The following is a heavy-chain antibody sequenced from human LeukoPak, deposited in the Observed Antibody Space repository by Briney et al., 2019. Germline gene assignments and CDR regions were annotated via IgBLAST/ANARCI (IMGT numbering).Heavy chain of an antibody. V-gene: IGHV4-39*01. D-gene: IGHD5-18*01. J-gene: IGHJ4*02. CDR2: IYYSGST. CDR1: GGSITSTSYY. CDR3: ASDTYGYVTPGYFDY. Sequence: SETLSLTCAVSGGSITSTSYYWGWIRQPPGKGLEWIGSIYYSGSTYYNPSLKSRVTISVDTSKDQFSLKLSSVTAADMAVYYCASDTYGYVTPGYFDYWGQGILVTVSS.